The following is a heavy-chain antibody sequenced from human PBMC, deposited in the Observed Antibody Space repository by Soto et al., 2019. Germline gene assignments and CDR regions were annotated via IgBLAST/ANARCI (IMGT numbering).Heavy chain of an antibody. V-gene: IGHV1-18*01. Sequence: GASVKVSCKASGYTFTSYGISWVRQAPGQGLEWMGWVSVPSGDTSSAQNFQGRVTVTTDTSTSTAYMEVGSLRSDDTAVYYCARTCRSGGDRYKVWFDPWGQGTLVTVSS. CDR3: ARTCRSGGDRYKVWFDP. J-gene: IGHJ5*02. CDR2: VSVPSGDT. D-gene: IGHD2-21*02. CDR1: GYTFTSYG.